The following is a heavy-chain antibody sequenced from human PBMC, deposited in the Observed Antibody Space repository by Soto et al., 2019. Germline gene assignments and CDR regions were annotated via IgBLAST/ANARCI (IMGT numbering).Heavy chain of an antibody. V-gene: IGHV3-23*01. J-gene: IGHJ5*01. Sequence: SGGSLRLSCVASGFTFRSYSLNWVRQAPGKGLEWVSGISGGGGSTYYADSVKGRFTISRDPSKNTIFLEMNSLRAEDTAVYYCAKGFIVVVTVIRPDDAFDAWGQGTLVTVSS. CDR2: ISGGGGST. CDR1: GFTFRSYS. D-gene: IGHD2-21*02. CDR3: AKGFIVVVTVIRPDDAFDA.